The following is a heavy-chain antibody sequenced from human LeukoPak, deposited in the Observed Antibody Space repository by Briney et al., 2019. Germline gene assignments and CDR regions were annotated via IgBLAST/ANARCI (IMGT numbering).Heavy chain of an antibody. CDR1: GGTFSSYA. CDR3: ARADDYGDYGQDAFDI. Sequence: ASVKVSCKASGGTFSSYAISWVRQAPGQGLEWMGGIIPIFGTANYAQKFQGRVTITADESTSTAYMELSSLRPEDTAVYYCARADDYGDYGQDAFDIWGQGTMVTVSS. CDR2: IIPIFGTA. V-gene: IGHV1-69*13. D-gene: IGHD4-17*01. J-gene: IGHJ3*02.